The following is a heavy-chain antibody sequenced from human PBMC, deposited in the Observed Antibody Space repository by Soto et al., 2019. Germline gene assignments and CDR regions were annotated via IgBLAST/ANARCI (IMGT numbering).Heavy chain of an antibody. D-gene: IGHD1-26*01. CDR2: IYSGGST. CDR1: GFTVSSNY. Sequence: PGGSLRLSCAASGFTVSSNYMSWVRQAPGKGLEWVSVIYSGGSTYYADSVKGRFTISRDNSKNTLYLQMNSLRAEDTAVYYCARELYRREDDAFDIWGQGTMVTVSS. CDR3: ARELYRREDDAFDI. J-gene: IGHJ3*02. V-gene: IGHV3-66*01.